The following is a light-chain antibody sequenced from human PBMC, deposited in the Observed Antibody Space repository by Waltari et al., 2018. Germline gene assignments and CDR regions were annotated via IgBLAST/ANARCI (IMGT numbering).Light chain of an antibody. CDR2: GAS. V-gene: IGKV3-20*01. CDR1: QNIGNY. CDR3: QHHVRLPAT. J-gene: IGKJ1*01. Sequence: IVLTQSPGPLPLSPGGRATLSCRASQNIGNYLAWYQQKPGQAPRLLIYGASSRAAGIPDRFSGSGSGADFSLTISRLEPEDFAVYYCQHHVRLPATFGQGTKV.